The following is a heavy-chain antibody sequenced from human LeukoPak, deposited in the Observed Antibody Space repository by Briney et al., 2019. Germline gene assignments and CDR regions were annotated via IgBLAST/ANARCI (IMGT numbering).Heavy chain of an antibody. CDR1: GFTFRNYG. CDR2: ISYDGRNK. D-gene: IGHD3-9*01. Sequence: PGRSLRLSCAASGFTFRNYGMHWVRQAPGKGLDWVAVISYDGRNKYYADSVKGRFTISRDNSKNTLYLQMNSLRAEDTAVYYCAKVRYFGPSAFDIWGQGTMVTVSS. J-gene: IGHJ3*02. CDR3: AKVRYFGPSAFDI. V-gene: IGHV3-30*18.